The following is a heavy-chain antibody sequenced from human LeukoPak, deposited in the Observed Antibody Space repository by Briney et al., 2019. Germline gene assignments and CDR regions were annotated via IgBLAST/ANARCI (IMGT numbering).Heavy chain of an antibody. Sequence: ASVKVSCKASGGTFSSYAISWVRQAPGQGLEWMGGIIPIFGTANYAQKFQGRVTITADESTSTAYMELSSLRSEDTAVYYCAGQYSSRHLSISMLLKPYYFDYWGQGTLVTVSS. J-gene: IGHJ4*02. V-gene: IGHV1-69*13. D-gene: IGHD2-8*01. CDR1: GGTFSSYA. CDR3: AGQYSSRHLSISMLLKPYYFDY. CDR2: IIPIFGTA.